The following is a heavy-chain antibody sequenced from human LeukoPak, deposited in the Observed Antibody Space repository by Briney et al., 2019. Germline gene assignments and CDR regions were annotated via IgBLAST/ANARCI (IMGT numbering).Heavy chain of an antibody. V-gene: IGHV3-23*01. CDR3: AKDLSSGVDSYYFDY. Sequence: PGGSLRLSCAASGFTFSSYAMSWVRQAPGKGLEWVSAISDSGGSTYYADSVKGWFTISRDNSKNTLFLQMNSLRAEDTAVYYCAKDLSSGVDSYYFDYWGQGTLVTVSS. J-gene: IGHJ4*02. CDR2: ISDSGGST. D-gene: IGHD2-2*01. CDR1: GFTFSSYA.